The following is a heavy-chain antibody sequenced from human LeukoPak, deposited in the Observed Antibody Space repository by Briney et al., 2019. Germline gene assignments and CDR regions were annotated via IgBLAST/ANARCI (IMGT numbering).Heavy chain of an antibody. CDR2: TYYRSRWYN. D-gene: IGHD6-19*01. CDR1: GDTIFSNSAA. CDR3: ARGYHDVTVALFHY. J-gene: IGHJ4*02. Sequence: SQTLSLTCAISGDTIFSNSAAWNWIRQSPSRGLEWLGRTYYRSRWYNDYAVSVQGRITVAPDTSKNQFSLHLSSVTPDDTAVYYCARGYHDVTVALFHYWGQGTLVTVSS. V-gene: IGHV6-1*01.